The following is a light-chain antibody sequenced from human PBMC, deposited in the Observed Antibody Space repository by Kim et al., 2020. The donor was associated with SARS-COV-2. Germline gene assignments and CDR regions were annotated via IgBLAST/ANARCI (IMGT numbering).Light chain of an antibody. J-gene: IGLJ2*01. Sequence: QRVTIACTGTSSNIGAGYDVHWYQHLPGTAPKLLIYVNKDRPSGVPDRFSGSKSGTSASLAITGLQAEDEADYYCQSYDSTVGGLVFGGGTKVTVL. CDR2: VNK. CDR3: QSYDSTVGGLV. CDR1: SSNIGAGYD. V-gene: IGLV1-40*01.